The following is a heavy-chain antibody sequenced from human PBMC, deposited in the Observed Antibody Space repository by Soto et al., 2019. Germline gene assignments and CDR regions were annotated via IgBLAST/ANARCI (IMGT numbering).Heavy chain of an antibody. J-gene: IGHJ4*02. V-gene: IGHV3-48*01. D-gene: IGHD4-17*01. Sequence: PGGSLRLSCAASGFTFNNHNMNWVRQAPGKGLEWVSFISSRSLTIYYADSVKGRFTISRDNNKNSLYLQMNSLRAEDTAVYYCASDLYGDYAKDSWGQGTLVTVSS. CDR2: ISSRSLTI. CDR3: ASDLYGDYAKDS. CDR1: GFTFNNHN.